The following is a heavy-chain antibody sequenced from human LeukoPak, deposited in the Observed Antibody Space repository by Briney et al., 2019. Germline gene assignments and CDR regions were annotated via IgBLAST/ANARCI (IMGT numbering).Heavy chain of an antibody. D-gene: IGHD6-19*01. Sequence: GGSLRLSCAASGFTFSSYAMHWVRQAPGKGLGWVAVISYDGSNKYYADSVKGRFTISRDNSKNTLYLQMNSLRAEDTAVYYCARDISGWYSGGYFRMDVWGQGTTVTVSS. CDR3: ARDISGWYSGGYFRMDV. CDR2: ISYDGSNK. CDR1: GFTFSSYA. V-gene: IGHV3-30*04. J-gene: IGHJ6*02.